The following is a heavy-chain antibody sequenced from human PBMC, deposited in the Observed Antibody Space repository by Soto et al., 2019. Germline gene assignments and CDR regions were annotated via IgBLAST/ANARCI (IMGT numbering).Heavy chain of an antibody. CDR2: IYPGDSDT. J-gene: IGHJ4*02. CDR3: ARQVYYYDSSGYYPFHY. V-gene: IGHV5-51*01. Sequence: GESLKISCKGSGYSFTSYWIGWVRQMPGKGLEWMGIIYPGDSDTRYSPSFQGQVTISADKSIGTAYLQWSSLKASDTAMYYCARQVYYYDSSGYYPFHYWGQGTLVTVSS. CDR1: GYSFTSYW. D-gene: IGHD3-22*01.